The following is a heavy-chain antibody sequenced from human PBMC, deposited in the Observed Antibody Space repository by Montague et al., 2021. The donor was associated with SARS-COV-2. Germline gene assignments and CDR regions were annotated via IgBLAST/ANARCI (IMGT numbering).Heavy chain of an antibody. V-gene: IGHV4-59*01. CDR3: ARGGGYYSYGLDV. D-gene: IGHD3-22*01. CDR2: IYYSGST. J-gene: IGHJ6*02. CDR1: FGSISNYY. Sequence: SETLSLTCTVSFGSISNYYWSWIRQPPGRGLEWIGYIYYSGSTDYSPSLKSRVTISLDTPKNQFSLKVTSVTAADTAVYYCARGGGYYSYGLDVWGPGTTVTVSS.